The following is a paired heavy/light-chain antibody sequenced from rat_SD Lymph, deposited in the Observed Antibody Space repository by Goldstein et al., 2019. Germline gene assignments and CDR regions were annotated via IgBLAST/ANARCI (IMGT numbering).Heavy chain of an antibody. J-gene: IGHJ2*01. CDR1: GFTFSNYG. Sequence: EVQLVESGGGLVQPGRSLKLSCVASGFTFSNYGMNWIRQAPGKGLEWVAYISSGSSYIYYAETVKGRFTISRDNAKNTLYLQMTSLRSEDTALYYCARHGYYSGEGFDYWGQGVMVTVSS. CDR3: ARHGYYSGEGFDY. CDR2: ISSGSSYI. V-gene: IGHV5-34*01. D-gene: IGHD1-1*01.
Light chain of an antibody. CDR2: NAN. CDR3: QQYYNYPLT. V-gene: IGKV12S34*01. CDR1: EDIYNG. Sequence: DIQMTQSPASLSASLGETVTIECRASEDIYNGLAWYQQKPGKSPQLLIYNANSLHTGVPSRFSGSGSGTQYSLKINSLQSEDVASYFCQQYYNYPLTFGSGTKLEIK. J-gene: IGKJ5*01.